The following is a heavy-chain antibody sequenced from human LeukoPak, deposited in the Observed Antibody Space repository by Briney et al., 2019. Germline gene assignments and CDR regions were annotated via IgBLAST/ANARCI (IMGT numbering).Heavy chain of an antibody. D-gene: IGHD6-19*01. CDR2: IYNSGST. J-gene: IGHJ4*02. CDR1: GGSISSYY. V-gene: IGHV4-4*07. Sequence: SEPLSLTCTVSGGSISSYYWSWIRQPAGKGLEWIGRIYNSGSTNYNPSLKSRVTMSVDTSKNQFSLKLSSVTAADTAVYSCAINRAVAGTGMNDFWGQGTLVTVSS. CDR3: AINRAVAGTGMNDF.